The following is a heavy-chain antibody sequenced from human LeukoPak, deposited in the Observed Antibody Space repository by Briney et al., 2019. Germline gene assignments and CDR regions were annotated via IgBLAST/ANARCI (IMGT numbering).Heavy chain of an antibody. D-gene: IGHD3-16*01. CDR2: INSDGSST. J-gene: IGHJ5*02. CDR3: AIEQTYYDYVGGLDP. CDR1: GFTFSSYW. V-gene: IGHV3-74*01. Sequence: GGSLRLSCAASGFTFSSYWMHWVRQAPGKGLVWVSRINSDGSSTSYADSVKGRFTISRDNAKNTLYLQMNSLRAEDTAVYYCAIEQTYYDYVGGLDPWGQGTLVTVSS.